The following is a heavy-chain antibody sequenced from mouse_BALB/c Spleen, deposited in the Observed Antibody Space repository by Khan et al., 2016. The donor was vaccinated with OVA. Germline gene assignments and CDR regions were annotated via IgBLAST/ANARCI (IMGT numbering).Heavy chain of an antibody. D-gene: IGHD1-1*01. CDR2: INPHIGET. V-gene: IGHV1-20*02. J-gene: IGHJ2*01. CDR1: GYSFTGYF. Sequence: VQLQQSGPVLVRPGASVKISCKASGYSFTGYFMNWVMQSHGKSLEWIGRINPHIGETFYNQRFKDKATLTVDTSSSTAHMELRSLASEDSAVYYCTRNYRSDFDYWGQGTTLTVSS. CDR3: TRNYRSDFDY.